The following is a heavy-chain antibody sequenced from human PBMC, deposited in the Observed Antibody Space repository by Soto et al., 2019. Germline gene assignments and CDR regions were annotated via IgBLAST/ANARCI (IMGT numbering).Heavy chain of an antibody. CDR1: GFTFSSYG. CDR3: AKDGELGDFWSGYLPAPFDY. V-gene: IGHV3-30*18. CDR2: ISYDGSNK. D-gene: IGHD3-3*01. J-gene: IGHJ4*02. Sequence: GGSLRLSCAASGFTFSSYGMHWVRQAPGKGLEWVAVISYDGSNKYYADSVKGRFTISRDNSKNTLYLQMNSLRAEDTAVYYCAKDGELGDFWSGYLPAPFDYWGQGTLVTVSS.